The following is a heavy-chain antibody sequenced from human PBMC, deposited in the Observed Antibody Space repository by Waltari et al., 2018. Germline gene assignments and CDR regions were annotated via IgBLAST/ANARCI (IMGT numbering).Heavy chain of an antibody. Sequence: QVQLQESGPGLVKPSQTLSLTCTVSGGSISSGSYYWSWIRQPAGKGLEWIGRIYTSGSTNYNPSLKSRVTISVDTSKNQFSLKLSSVTAADTAVYYCATDVVVIAFPFLNWGQGTLVTVSS. CDR1: GGSISSGSYY. CDR2: IYTSGST. CDR3: ATDVVVIAFPFLN. V-gene: IGHV4-61*02. D-gene: IGHD2-21*01. J-gene: IGHJ4*02.